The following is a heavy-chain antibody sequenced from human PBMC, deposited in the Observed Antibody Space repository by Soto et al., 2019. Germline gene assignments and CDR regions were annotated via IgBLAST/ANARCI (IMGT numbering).Heavy chain of an antibody. D-gene: IGHD3-22*01. CDR2: ISGSGGST. J-gene: IGHJ4*02. V-gene: IGHV3-23*01. CDR3: AKRDYYDSSGPLDY. CDR1: GFTFSSYA. Sequence: PGGSLRLSCAASGFTFSSYAMSWVRQAPGKGLEWVSAISGSGGSTYYADSVKGRFTISRDNSKNTLYLQMNSLRAEDTAVYYCAKRDYYDSSGPLDYWGQGTLVTVSS.